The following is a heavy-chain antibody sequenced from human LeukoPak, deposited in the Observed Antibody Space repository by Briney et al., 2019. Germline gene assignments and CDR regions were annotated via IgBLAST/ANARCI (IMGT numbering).Heavy chain of an antibody. CDR3: ASGYYDSSGETFDY. D-gene: IGHD3-22*01. CDR1: GYTFTSYG. CDR2: ISAYNGNT. J-gene: IGHJ4*02. Sequence: ASVKVSRKASGYTFTSYGISWVRQAPGQGLEWMGWISAYNGNTNYAQKLQGRVTMTTDTSTSTAYMELRSLRSDDTAVYYCASGYYDSSGETFDYWGQGTLVTVSS. V-gene: IGHV1-18*01.